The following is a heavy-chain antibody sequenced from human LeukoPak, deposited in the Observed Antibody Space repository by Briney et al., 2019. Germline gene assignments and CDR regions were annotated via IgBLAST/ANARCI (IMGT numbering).Heavy chain of an antibody. CDR3: ARDWSGSYYYFDY. CDR1: GGSFSGYY. V-gene: IGHV4-34*01. CDR2: INHSGST. Sequence: SETLSLTCAVYGGSFSGYYWSWIRQPPGKGLEWIGEINHSGSTNYNPSLKSRVTMSVDTSKNQFSLKLSSVTAADTAVYYCARDWSGSYYYFDYWGQGTLVTVSS. D-gene: IGHD1-26*01. J-gene: IGHJ4*02.